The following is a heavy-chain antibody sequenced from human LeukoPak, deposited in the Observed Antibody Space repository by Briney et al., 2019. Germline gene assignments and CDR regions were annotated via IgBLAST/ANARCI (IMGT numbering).Heavy chain of an antibody. V-gene: IGHV3-11*01. J-gene: IGHJ4*02. Sequence: GGSLRLSCAASGLTFSDYYMSWIRQAPGKGLEWVSYISSSGSTIYYADSVKGRFTTSRDNAKNSLYLQMNSLRAEDTAVYYCAGRRHEQPAYWGQGTLVTVSS. CDR3: AGRRHEQPAY. CDR2: ISSSGSTI. CDR1: GLTFSDYY. D-gene: IGHD6-13*01.